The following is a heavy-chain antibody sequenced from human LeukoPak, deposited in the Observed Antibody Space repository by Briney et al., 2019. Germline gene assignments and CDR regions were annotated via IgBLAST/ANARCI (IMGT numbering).Heavy chain of an antibody. Sequence: GGSLRLSCAASGFTFDDYTMHWVRQAPGKGLEWVSLISWDGGSTYYADSVKGRFTISRDNSKNSLYLQMNSLRTEDTALYYCAKATTSSGSYNLVIDYWGQGTLVTVSS. CDR2: ISWDGGST. CDR1: GFTFDDYT. V-gene: IGHV3-43*01. J-gene: IGHJ4*02. D-gene: IGHD1-26*01. CDR3: AKATTSSGSYNLVIDY.